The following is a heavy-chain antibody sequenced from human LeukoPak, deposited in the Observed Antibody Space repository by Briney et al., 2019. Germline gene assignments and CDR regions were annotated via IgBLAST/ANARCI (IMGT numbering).Heavy chain of an antibody. CDR1: GGTFSSYA. V-gene: IGHV1-69*13. Sequence: ASVKVSCKASGGTFSSYAISWVRQAPGQGLEWMGGIIPIFGTANYAQKFQGRVTITADESTSTAYMELSSLRSEDTAVYYYARGSIGDYGDYGGFDYWGQGTLVTVSS. J-gene: IGHJ4*02. CDR3: ARGSIGDYGDYGGFDY. CDR2: IIPIFGTA. D-gene: IGHD4-17*01.